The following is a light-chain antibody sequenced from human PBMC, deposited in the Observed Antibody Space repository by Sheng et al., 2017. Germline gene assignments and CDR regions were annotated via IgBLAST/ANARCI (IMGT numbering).Light chain of an antibody. J-gene: IGKJ4*01. CDR3: QQYDNLPLT. CDR2: DAS. Sequence: DIQMTQSPSSLSASVGDRVTITCQASQDIYNYLNWYQHKAGKAPKLLIYDASHLERGVPSRFSGRGSGTGFTFTISSLQPEDFATYYCQQYDNLPLTFGGGTKVEIK. CDR1: QDIYNY. V-gene: IGKV1-33*01.